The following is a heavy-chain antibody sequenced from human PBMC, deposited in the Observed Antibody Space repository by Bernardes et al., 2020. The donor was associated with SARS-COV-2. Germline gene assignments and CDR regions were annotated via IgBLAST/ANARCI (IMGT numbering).Heavy chain of an antibody. CDR1: GYTFTGYY. CDR3: ARDPGYYYDSGSYYPGGY. CDR2: INPNSDDT. V-gene: IGHV1-2*02. Sequence: ASVKVSCKASGYTFTGYYMHWVRQAPGQGLEWMGWINPNSDDTYYVQKFQGRVTMTGDTSISTAYMELSRLRSDDTAVYFCARDPGYYYDSGSYYPGGYWGQGTLVTVSS. J-gene: IGHJ4*02. D-gene: IGHD3-10*01.